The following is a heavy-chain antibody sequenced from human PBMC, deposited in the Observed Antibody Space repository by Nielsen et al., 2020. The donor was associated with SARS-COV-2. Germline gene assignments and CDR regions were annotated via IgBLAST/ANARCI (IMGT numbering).Heavy chain of an antibody. V-gene: IGHV3-74*03. CDR1: GFIFSNYR. CDR2: INPDESKT. D-gene: IGHD3-22*01. J-gene: IGHJ4*02. Sequence: GESLISCAASGFIFSNYRMHWVRQAPGQGLVWVSHINPDESKTTYADSVKGRFTISRDNAKNTLYLQMNSLRAEDTAVYYCARLWDDGYYFDTGPYDYWGQGTLVTVSS. CDR3: ARLWDDGYYFDTGPYDY.